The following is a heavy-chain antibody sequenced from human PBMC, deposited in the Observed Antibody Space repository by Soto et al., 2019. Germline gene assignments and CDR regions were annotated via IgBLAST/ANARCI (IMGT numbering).Heavy chain of an antibody. J-gene: IGHJ5*02. Sequence: QVQLVQSGAEVKKPGSSVKVSCKASGGTFSSYAISWVRQAPGQGLEWMGGIIPIFGTANYAQKFQGRVTITADESTSTAYTELSSLRSEDTAVYYCARDGGVDTIFGVNPNVYNWFDPWGQGTLVTVSS. D-gene: IGHD3-3*01. CDR2: IIPIFGTA. CDR1: GGTFSSYA. CDR3: ARDGGVDTIFGVNPNVYNWFDP. V-gene: IGHV1-69*01.